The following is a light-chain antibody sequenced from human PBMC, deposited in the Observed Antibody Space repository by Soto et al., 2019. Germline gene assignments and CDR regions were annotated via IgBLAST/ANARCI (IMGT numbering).Light chain of an antibody. CDR3: QSADSSGTYI. V-gene: IGLV3-21*02. CDR1: NIGSYN. Sequence: SYELSQPPSVSVAPGQTARITCGGNNIGSYNVHWYQQKPGLAPVLVVYDDRDRPSGIPERFSGSNSGNTAALTISRVEAGDEVDYYCQSADSSGTYIFGTGTKVTVL. J-gene: IGLJ1*01. CDR2: DDR.